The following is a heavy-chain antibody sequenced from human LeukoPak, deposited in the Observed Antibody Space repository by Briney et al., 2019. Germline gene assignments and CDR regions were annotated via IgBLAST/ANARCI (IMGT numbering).Heavy chain of an antibody. CDR1: GFTFSSYW. J-gene: IGHJ5*02. V-gene: IGHV3-7*01. Sequence: VGSLRLSCAASGFTFSSYWMSWVRQAPGKGLEWVANIKQDGSEKYYVDSVKGRFTISRDNAKNSLYLQMNSLRAEDTAVYYCARTQHDYGDYRNWFDPWGQGTLVTVSS. CDR2: IKQDGSEK. CDR3: ARTQHDYGDYRNWFDP. D-gene: IGHD4-17*01.